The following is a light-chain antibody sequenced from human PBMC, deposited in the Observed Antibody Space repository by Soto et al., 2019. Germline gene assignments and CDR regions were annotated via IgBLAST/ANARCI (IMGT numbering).Light chain of an antibody. V-gene: IGKV3-11*01. CDR2: DAS. J-gene: IGKJ3*01. Sequence: EIVLTQSPATLSLSPGERATLSCRASQSVSSYLAWYQQQHGQAPRLLIYDASNRATGIPARFSGGGSGTESPQTISSLEPEDLGIYYCQERSNRNPTCGAGTKVDIK. CDR3: QERSNRNPT. CDR1: QSVSSY.